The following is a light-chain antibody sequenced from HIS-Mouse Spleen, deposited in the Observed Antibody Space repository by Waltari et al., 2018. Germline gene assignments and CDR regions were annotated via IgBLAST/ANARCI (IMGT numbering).Light chain of an antibody. V-gene: IGLV2-23*01. CDR2: EGS. CDR3: CSYAGSSTV. CDR1: SSDVGSYNL. J-gene: IGLJ3*02. Sequence: QSALTQPASVSGSPGQSITISCTGTSSDVGSYNLVSWYQQHPGKAPKLMIYEGSKRPSGVSNRFSGSKSGNTASLTISGLQAEDEADYYGCSYAGSSTVFGGGTKLTVL.